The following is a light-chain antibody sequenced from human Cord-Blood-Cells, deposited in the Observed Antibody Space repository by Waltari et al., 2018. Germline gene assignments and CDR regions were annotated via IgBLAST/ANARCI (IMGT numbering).Light chain of an antibody. J-gene: IGKJ4*01. V-gene: IGKV3-15*01. CDR3: QQYNNWPPST. CDR2: GAS. CDR1: QSVSSN. Sequence: EIVMTQSPATLSVSPGERATLSCRASQSVSSNLALYQQKPGQAPRLLIYGASTRATGIPARFSGSGSGTEFTLTISSLQSEDFAVYYCQQYNNWPPSTFGGGTKVEIK.